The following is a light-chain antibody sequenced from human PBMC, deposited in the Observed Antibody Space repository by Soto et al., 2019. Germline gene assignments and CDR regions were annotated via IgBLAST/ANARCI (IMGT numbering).Light chain of an antibody. CDR1: QSVSSN. CDR3: QQYNNWPLMYT. V-gene: IGKV3-15*01. CDR2: GAS. J-gene: IGKJ2*01. Sequence: EIVMTQSAATLSVSPGERATLSCRASQSVSSNLAWYQQKPGQAPRLLIYGASTRATGIPARFSGSGSGTEFTLTISSPQSEDFAVYYCQQYNNWPLMYTFGQGTKLEIK.